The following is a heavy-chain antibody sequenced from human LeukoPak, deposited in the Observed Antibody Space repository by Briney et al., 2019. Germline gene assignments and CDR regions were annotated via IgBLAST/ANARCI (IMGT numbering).Heavy chain of an antibody. J-gene: IGHJ6*03. CDR3: AKDGHFGPYYYYMDV. CDR1: GFAFSHYG. V-gene: IGHV3-30*18. CDR2: ISFDGKNK. D-gene: IGHD2/OR15-2a*01. Sequence: PGGSLRLSCAASGFAFSHYGLHWVRQAPGKGLEWVAVISFDGKNKNYADSVKGRFTISRDNSKDMLYLQMDSLRAEDSALYYCAKDGHFGPYYYYMDVWGKGTTVTVSS.